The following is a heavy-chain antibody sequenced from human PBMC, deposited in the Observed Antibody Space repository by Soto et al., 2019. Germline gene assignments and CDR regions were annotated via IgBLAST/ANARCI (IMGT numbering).Heavy chain of an antibody. Sequence: GGSLRLSCAASGFTFNNYWMNWVRQAPGKRPEWVANIKQDGIERYYVDSVKGRFTISRDNAENSVYLQMNSLRADDTAVYFCVRGLGANWFESWGRGTLVTVSS. CDR1: GFTFNNYW. J-gene: IGHJ5*01. V-gene: IGHV3-7*05. CDR2: IKQDGIER. CDR3: VRGLGANWFES. D-gene: IGHD2-15*01.